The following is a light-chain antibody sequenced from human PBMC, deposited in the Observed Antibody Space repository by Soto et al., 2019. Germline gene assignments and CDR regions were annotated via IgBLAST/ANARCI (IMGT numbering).Light chain of an antibody. J-gene: IGKJ5*01. V-gene: IGKV1-13*02. CDR2: DGS. Sequence: AIQLTQSPSSLSASVGNRVTVTCRASQGSGSALAWYQQKPGNAPKLLIYDGSSLETGVPSRFSGGGSGTDFTLTISSLQPEDFATYYCQQFNSHPSITFGQGTRLEIK. CDR3: QQFNSHPSIT. CDR1: QGSGSA.